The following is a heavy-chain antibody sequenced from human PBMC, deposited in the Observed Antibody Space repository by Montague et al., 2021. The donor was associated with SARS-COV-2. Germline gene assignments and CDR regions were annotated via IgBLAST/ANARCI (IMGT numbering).Heavy chain of an antibody. V-gene: IGHV6-1*01. CDR2: TYYRSKWYN. CDR3: TSGREGNYNVMDV. CDR1: GDSVCINSAT. J-gene: IGHJ6*02. Sequence: CAISGDSVCINSATWSWVRQSPSRGLGWLGRTYYRSKWYNDYAVSVRGRVTINPDTSKNQFSLQLNSVTPEDTAIYYCTSGREGNYNVMDVWGQGTTVTVSS. D-gene: IGHD1-1*01.